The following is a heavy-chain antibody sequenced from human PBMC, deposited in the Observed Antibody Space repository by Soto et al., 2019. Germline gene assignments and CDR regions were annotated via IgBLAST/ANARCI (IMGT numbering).Heavy chain of an antibody. CDR1: GYSFDTFG. V-gene: IGHV1-18*01. CDR3: PRCYCSVGSCFTGWHFDL. Sequence: QVQVVQSGAEVKKPGASVKVACKASGYSFDTFGMIWVRQAPGQGLEWMGWISIEKGDTNSAQKFQDRVTMTTDTSTSTAYMELRSLTSDDTAVYSCPRCYCSVGSCFTGWHFDLWGRGTLVTVSS. D-gene: IGHD2-15*01. CDR2: ISIEKGDT. J-gene: IGHJ2*01.